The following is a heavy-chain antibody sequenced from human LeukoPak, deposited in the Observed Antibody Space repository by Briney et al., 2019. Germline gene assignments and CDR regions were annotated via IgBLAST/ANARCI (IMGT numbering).Heavy chain of an antibody. CDR3: AKGLERESRLDS. Sequence: GGSLRLSCAASGFTFDDYGISWVRQAPGQGLEWVSGIRNSDGMTYYAGSVRGRFTISTDNSKNTLYLQMNSLRAEDTALYYCAKGLERESRLDSWGQGTLVTVSS. CDR2: IRNSDGMT. J-gene: IGHJ4*02. V-gene: IGHV3-23*01. CDR1: GFTFDDYG. D-gene: IGHD1-1*01.